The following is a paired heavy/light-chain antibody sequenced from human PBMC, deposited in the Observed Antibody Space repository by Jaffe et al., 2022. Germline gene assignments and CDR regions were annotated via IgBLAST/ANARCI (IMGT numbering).Light chain of an antibody. J-gene: IGLJ1*01. V-gene: IGLV2-14*03. CDR3: SSYTSSSTPYV. CDR2: DVS. CDR1: SSDVGGYNY. Sequence: QSALTQPASVSGSPGQSITISCTGTSSDVGGYNYVSWYQQHPGKAPKLMIYDVSNRPSGVSNRFSGSKSGNTASLTISGLQAEDEADYYCSSYTSSSTPYVFGTGTKVTVL.
Heavy chain of an antibody. J-gene: IGHJ6*03. Sequence: QVQLVQSGAEVKKPGSSVKVSCKASGGTFSSYAISWVRQAPGQGLEWMGGIIPIFGTANYAQKFQGRVTITADESTSTAYMELSSLRSEDTAVYYCARNSLAVAERPYYYYMDVWGKGTTVTVSS. CDR2: IIPIFGTA. CDR3: ARNSLAVAERPYYYYMDV. D-gene: IGHD6-19*01. V-gene: IGHV1-69*01. CDR1: GGTFSSYA.